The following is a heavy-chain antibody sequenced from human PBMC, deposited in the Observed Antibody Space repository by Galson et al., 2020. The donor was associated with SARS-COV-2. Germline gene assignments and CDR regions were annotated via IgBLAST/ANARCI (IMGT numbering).Heavy chain of an antibody. CDR3: ARDRIDSSSSPFAPGYSSDWLDY. V-gene: IGHV3-30-3*01. J-gene: IGHJ4*02. CDR1: EFIFSNYA. CDR2: VSYDGSNK. D-gene: IGHD6-25*01. Sequence: GESLRLSCAASEFIFSNYAMHWVRQAPGRGLEWVAIVSYDGSNKYYADSVKGRFTISRDNSKNTLYLQMNSLRAEDTAFYYCARDRIDSSSSPFAPGYSSDWLDYWGQGTLVTVSS.